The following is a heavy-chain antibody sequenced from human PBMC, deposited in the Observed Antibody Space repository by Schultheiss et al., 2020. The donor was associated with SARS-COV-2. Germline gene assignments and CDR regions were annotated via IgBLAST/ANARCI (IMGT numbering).Heavy chain of an antibody. D-gene: IGHD6-19*01. J-gene: IGHJ4*02. CDR1: GGSISSGGYY. V-gene: IGHV4-61*08. CDR2: IYYSGST. CDR3: ATIAVAELDY. Sequence: SETLSLTCTVSGGSISSGGYYWSWIRQHPGKGLEWIGYIYYSGSTNYNPSLKSRVTISVDTSKNQFSLKLSSVTAADTAVYYCATIAVAELDYWGQGTLVTVSS.